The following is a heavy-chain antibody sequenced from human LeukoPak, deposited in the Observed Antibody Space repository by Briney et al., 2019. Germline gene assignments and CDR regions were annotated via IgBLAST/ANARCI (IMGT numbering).Heavy chain of an antibody. Sequence: ASVKVSCKASGGTFSTYTLNWVRQAPGQGLEWMGIINPSGGSTSYAQKFQGRVTMTRDTSTSTVYMELSSLRSEDTAVYYCARNLYYELNYFDYWGQGTLVTVSS. J-gene: IGHJ4*02. CDR3: ARNLYYELNYFDY. D-gene: IGHD1-26*01. V-gene: IGHV1-46*01. CDR2: INPSGGST. CDR1: GGTFSTYT.